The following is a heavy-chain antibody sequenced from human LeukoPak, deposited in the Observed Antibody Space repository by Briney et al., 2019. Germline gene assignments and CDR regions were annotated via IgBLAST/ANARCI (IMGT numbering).Heavy chain of an antibody. CDR2: ISYDGSNK. D-gene: IGHD6-6*01. CDR3: ARDSHPVLYSSSYFDY. Sequence: GGSLRLSCAASGFTFSSYAMHWVRQAPGKGLEWVAVISYDGSNKYYADSVKGRFTISRDNSKNTLYLQMNSLRAEDTAVYYCARDSHPVLYSSSYFDYWGQGTLVTVSS. J-gene: IGHJ4*02. V-gene: IGHV3-30-3*01. CDR1: GFTFSSYA.